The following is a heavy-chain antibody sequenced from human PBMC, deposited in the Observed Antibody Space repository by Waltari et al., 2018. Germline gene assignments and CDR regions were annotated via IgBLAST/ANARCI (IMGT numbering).Heavy chain of an antibody. J-gene: IGHJ5*02. V-gene: IGHV4-39*01. CDR3: ASATDYGDHNWFDP. CDR1: GGSISSSSYY. CDR2: IYYSGST. Sequence: QLQLQESGPGLVKPSETLSLTCTVSGGSISSSSYYWGWIRQPPGKGLEWIGSIYYSGSTYYNPSLKRRVTISVDTSKNQFSLKLSSVTAADTAVYYCASATDYGDHNWFDPWGQGTLVTVSS. D-gene: IGHD4-17*01.